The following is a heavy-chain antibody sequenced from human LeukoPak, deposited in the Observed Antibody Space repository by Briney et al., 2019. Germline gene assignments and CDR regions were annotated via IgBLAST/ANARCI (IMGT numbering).Heavy chain of an antibody. CDR3: ARRIAVAGLGVYYGMDV. J-gene: IGHJ6*04. V-gene: IGHV3-11*06. CDR1: GFTFSDYY. Sequence: GRSLRLSCAASGFTFSDYYMSWIRQAPGKGLEWVSYISSSSSYTNYVDSVKGRFTISRDNANNSLYLQMNSLRAEDTAAYYCARRIAVAGLGVYYGMDVWGKGTTVTVSS. D-gene: IGHD6-19*01. CDR2: ISSSSSYT.